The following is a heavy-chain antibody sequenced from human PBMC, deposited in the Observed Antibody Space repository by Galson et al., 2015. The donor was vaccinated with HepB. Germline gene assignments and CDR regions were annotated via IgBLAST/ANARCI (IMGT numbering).Heavy chain of an antibody. J-gene: IGHJ4*02. CDR2: ISSSSSTI. CDR3: ARVWVGAPFDY. Sequence: SLRLSCAASGFTFSSYSMNWVRQAPGKGLEWVSYISSSSSTIYYADSVKGRFTISRDNAKNSLYLQMNSLRAEDTAVYYCARVWVGAPFDYWGQGTLVTVSS. CDR1: GFTFSSYS. D-gene: IGHD1-26*01. V-gene: IGHV3-48*01.